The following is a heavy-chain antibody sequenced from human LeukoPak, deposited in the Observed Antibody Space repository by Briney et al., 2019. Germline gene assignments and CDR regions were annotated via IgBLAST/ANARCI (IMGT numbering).Heavy chain of an antibody. CDR1: GFTFTSSA. CDR3: AAEGKVQLDYYYGMDV. V-gene: IGHV1-58*01. J-gene: IGHJ6*04. CDR2: IVVGSGNT. D-gene: IGHD1-1*01. Sequence: GTSVKVSCKASGFTFTSSAVQWVRQARGQRLEWIGWIVVGSGNTNYAQKFQERVTITRDMSTSTAYMELSSLRSEDTAVYYCAAEGKVQLDYYYGMDVWGKGTTVTVSS.